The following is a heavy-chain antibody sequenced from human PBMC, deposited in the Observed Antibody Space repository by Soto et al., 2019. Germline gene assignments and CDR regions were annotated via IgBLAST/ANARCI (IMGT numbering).Heavy chain of an antibody. V-gene: IGHV2-5*02. CDR1: GFSLSTSGVG. J-gene: IGHJ4*02. Sequence: QITLKESGPPLVKPIQTLTLTCTFSGFSLSTSGVGVGWIRQPPGKALEWLAVIYWDDDKRYSPSLKSRLTITKDTSKNQVVLTMTNMDPVDTATYYCAHRRPSAAFDYWGQGTLVTVSS. D-gene: IGHD2-15*01. CDR2: IYWDDDK. CDR3: AHRRPSAAFDY.